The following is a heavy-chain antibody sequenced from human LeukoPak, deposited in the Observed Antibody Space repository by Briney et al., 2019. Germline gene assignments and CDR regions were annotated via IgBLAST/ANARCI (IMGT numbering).Heavy chain of an antibody. V-gene: IGHV3-73*01. D-gene: IGHD3-22*01. J-gene: IGHJ4*02. CDR2: IRSKANSYAT. CDR1: GFTFSGSA. Sequence: PGGSLRLSCAASGFTFSGSAMHWVRQASGKGLEWVGRIRSKANSYATAYAASVKGRFTISRDDSKNTAYLQMNSLKTEDTAVYYCARSSSGGYYDSSGYQFDYWGQGTLVTVSS. CDR3: ARSSSGGYYDSSGYQFDY.